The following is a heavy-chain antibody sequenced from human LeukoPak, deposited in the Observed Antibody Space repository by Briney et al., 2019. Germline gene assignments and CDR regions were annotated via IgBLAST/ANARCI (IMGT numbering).Heavy chain of an antibody. J-gene: IGHJ4*02. Sequence: ASVKVSCKASGYTFTSYGISWVRQAPGQGLEWMGWISAYNGNTNYAQKLQGRVTMTTDTSTSTAYMELRSLRSDDTAVYYCARTTRAYYYGSSGRKFDYWGQGTLVTVSS. CDR1: GYTFTSYG. D-gene: IGHD3-22*01. CDR3: ARTTRAYYYGSSGRKFDY. V-gene: IGHV1-18*01. CDR2: ISAYNGNT.